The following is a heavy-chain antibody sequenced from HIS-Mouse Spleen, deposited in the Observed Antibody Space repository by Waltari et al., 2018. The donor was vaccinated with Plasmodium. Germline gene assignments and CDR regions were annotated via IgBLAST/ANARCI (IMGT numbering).Heavy chain of an antibody. CDR1: GFTFRRYS. CDR3: ARDRSAAALLGY. J-gene: IGHJ4*02. Sequence: EVQLVESGGGLVKPGGSRRLSCAASGFTFRRYSMNWVRQAPGKGLEWVSSISSSSSYIYYADSVKGRFTISRDNAKNSLYLQMNSLRAEDTAVYYCARDRSAAALLGYWGQGTLVTVSS. CDR2: ISSSSSYI. V-gene: IGHV3-21*01. D-gene: IGHD6-13*01.